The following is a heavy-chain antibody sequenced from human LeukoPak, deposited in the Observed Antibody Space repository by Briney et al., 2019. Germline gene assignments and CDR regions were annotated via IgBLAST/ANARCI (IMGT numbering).Heavy chain of an antibody. CDR2: IYYSRST. Sequence: TSETLSLTCTVSGGSISSYYWSWIRQPPGKGLEWIGYIYYSRSTNYNPSLKSRVTISVDTSKNQFSLKLSSVTAADTAVYYCARYGGYGYDSSGYYSAGLIDPWGQGTLVTVSS. CDR1: GGSISSYY. J-gene: IGHJ5*02. CDR3: ARYGGYGYDSSGYYSAGLIDP. D-gene: IGHD3-22*01. V-gene: IGHV4-59*08.